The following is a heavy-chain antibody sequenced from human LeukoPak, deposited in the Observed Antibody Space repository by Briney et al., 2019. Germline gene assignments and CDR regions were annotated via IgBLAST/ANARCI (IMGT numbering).Heavy chain of an antibody. J-gene: IGHJ4*02. Sequence: ASVKVSCKVSGYTLTELSMHWVRQAPGKGLEWMGGFDPEDGETIYAQKFQGGVTMTEDTSTDTAYMELSSLRSEDTAVYYCATAPQRYSSGWYGDYWGQGTLVTVSS. CDR3: ATAPQRYSSGWYGDY. CDR1: GYTLTELS. D-gene: IGHD6-19*01. CDR2: FDPEDGET. V-gene: IGHV1-24*01.